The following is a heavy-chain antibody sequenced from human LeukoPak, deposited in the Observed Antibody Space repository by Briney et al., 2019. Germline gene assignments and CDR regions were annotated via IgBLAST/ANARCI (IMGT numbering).Heavy chain of an antibody. CDR1: GFTFTTYW. J-gene: IGHJ5*02. D-gene: IGHD3-3*01. Sequence: GGSLRLSCAASGFTFTTYWMSWVRQAPGKGLEWVAFIRYDGSNKYYADSVKGRFTISRDNSKNTLYLQMNSLRAEDTAVYYCAKDGGPPRYDPTNWFDPWGQGTLVTVSS. CDR2: IRYDGSNK. CDR3: AKDGGPPRYDPTNWFDP. V-gene: IGHV3-30*02.